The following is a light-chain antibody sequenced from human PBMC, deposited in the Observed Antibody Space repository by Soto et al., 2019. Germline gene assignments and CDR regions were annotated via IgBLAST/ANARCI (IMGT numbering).Light chain of an antibody. V-gene: IGLV1-40*01. CDR3: QSYDSSLSGV. Sequence: QSVPTQPPSVAVAPRQRVTISCTGSSSNIGAGYAVHWYQQFPGTAPKLLIYGNSNRPSGVPDRFSGSKSGTSASLAITGLQAEDEADYYCQSYDSSLSGVFGSGTKVTVL. CDR2: GNS. CDR1: SSNIGAGYA. J-gene: IGLJ1*01.